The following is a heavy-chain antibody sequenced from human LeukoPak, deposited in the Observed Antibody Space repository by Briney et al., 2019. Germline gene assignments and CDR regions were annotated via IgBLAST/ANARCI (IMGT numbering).Heavy chain of an antibody. D-gene: IGHD5-12*01. CDR3: ARHPSDGYDFFDY. Sequence: PSETLPLTCTVSGGSISSYYWSWIRQPPGKGLEWIGYIYYSGSTNYNPSLKSRVTISVDTSKNQFSLKLSSVTAADTAVYYCARHPSDGYDFFDYWGQGTLVTVSS. CDR2: IYYSGST. V-gene: IGHV4-59*08. J-gene: IGHJ4*02. CDR1: GGSISSYY.